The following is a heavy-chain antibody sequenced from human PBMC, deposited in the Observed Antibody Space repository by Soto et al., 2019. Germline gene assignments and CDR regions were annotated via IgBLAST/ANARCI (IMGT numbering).Heavy chain of an antibody. CDR3: RTDTVGSWDY. Sequence: GGTVRLSWTASEITLNIYWMHWLGHDPMKGLVSVSRVNPERTTLNDAVSVTGRFTTARDSAKITFQLQMNGLSAECTAIYFCRTDTVGSWDYWGQGTLLTVSS. D-gene: IGHD2-8*02. CDR1: EITLNIYW. V-gene: IGHV3-74*01. CDR2: VNPERTTL. J-gene: IGHJ4*02.